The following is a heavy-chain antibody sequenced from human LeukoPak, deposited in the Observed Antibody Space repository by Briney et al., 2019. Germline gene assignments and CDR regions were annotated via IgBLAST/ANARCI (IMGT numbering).Heavy chain of an antibody. CDR3: ARLKFYDSTGYTPGYYIDV. CDR2: IYPSGST. Sequence: SETLSLTRSDSGGSIISYYWSWVRQSAGKGLEWIGRIYPSGSTEYNTSLKSRVTMSVDMSKKQFSLKLTSVTAADTAVYYCARLKFYDSTGYTPGYYIDVWGKETTVTVSS. V-gene: IGHV4-4*07. CDR1: GGSIISYY. J-gene: IGHJ6*03. D-gene: IGHD3-22*01.